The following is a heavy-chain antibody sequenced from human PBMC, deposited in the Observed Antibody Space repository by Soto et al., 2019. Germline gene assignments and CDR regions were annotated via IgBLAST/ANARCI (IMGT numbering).Heavy chain of an antibody. Sequence: SESLSLTCAVYGGSFSGYYWSWIRQPPGKGLEWIGEINHSGSTNYNPSLKSRVTISVDTSKNQFSLKLSSVTAADTAVYYCAREGYGDYRGYWGQGTLVTVSS. V-gene: IGHV4-34*01. J-gene: IGHJ4*02. CDR1: GGSFSGYY. CDR3: AREGYGDYRGY. CDR2: INHSGST. D-gene: IGHD4-17*01.